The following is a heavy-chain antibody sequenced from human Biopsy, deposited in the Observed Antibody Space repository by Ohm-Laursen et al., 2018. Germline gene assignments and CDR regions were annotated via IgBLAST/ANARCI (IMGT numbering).Heavy chain of an antibody. Sequence: RSLRLSCAASGFTFRTYGMHWVRLAPGKGLEWVAVISYDQITKHYADSVRGRFTISRGNSKNTLYLQVNSLRAEDTAVYYCAKDLSVYYYYGIDVWGQGATVTVSS. V-gene: IGHV3-30*18. J-gene: IGHJ6*02. D-gene: IGHD5/OR15-5a*01. CDR2: ISYDQITK. CDR1: GFTFRTYG. CDR3: AKDLSVYYYYGIDV.